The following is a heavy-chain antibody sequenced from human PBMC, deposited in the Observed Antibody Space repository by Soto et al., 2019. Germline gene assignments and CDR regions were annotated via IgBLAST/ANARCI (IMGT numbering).Heavy chain of an antibody. D-gene: IGHD1-1*01. CDR1: GYTFINYY. J-gene: IGHJ4*02. CDR3: ARSTDRYYFDY. Sequence: GASVKVSCKASGYTFINYYLHWVRQAPGQGLEWLGMINPSSGATTSAQKFQARVTMTRGSSPRTVDLGLSSLRSDDTAVYYCARSTDRYYFDYWGQGTLVTAPQ. CDR2: INPSSGAT. V-gene: IGHV1-46*01.